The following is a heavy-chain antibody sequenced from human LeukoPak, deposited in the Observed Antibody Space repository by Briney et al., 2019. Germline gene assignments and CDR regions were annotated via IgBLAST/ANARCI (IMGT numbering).Heavy chain of an antibody. J-gene: IGHJ6*03. D-gene: IGHD3-10*01. V-gene: IGHV4-4*09. CDR1: GGSISSNY. Sequence: SETLSLTCTVAGGSISSNYWTWIRQSPGKGLEWIGYIYTSGSPTYNPSLKSRVTISRDTSNNQFSLKLSSVTTADTAVYYWARIYGSGTSFVYMDVWGKGTTVTVSS. CDR3: ARIYGSGTSFVYMDV. CDR2: IYTSGSP.